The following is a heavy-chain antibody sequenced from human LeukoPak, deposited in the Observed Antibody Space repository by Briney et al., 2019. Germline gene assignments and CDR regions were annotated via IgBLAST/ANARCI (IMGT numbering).Heavy chain of an antibody. Sequence: VASVKVSCKVSGYTLTELSMHWVRQAPGKGLEWMGGFDPEDGETIYAQKFQGRVTMTEDTSTDTAYMELSSLRSEDTAVYYCATDHRPPGSYYNYYYGMDVWGQGTTVTVSS. J-gene: IGHJ6*02. V-gene: IGHV1-24*01. CDR3: ATDHRPPGSYYNYYYGMDV. D-gene: IGHD3-10*01. CDR2: FDPEDGET. CDR1: GYTLTELS.